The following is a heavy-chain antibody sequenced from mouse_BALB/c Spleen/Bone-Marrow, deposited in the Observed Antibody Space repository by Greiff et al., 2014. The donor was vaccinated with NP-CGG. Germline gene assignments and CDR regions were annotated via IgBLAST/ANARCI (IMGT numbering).Heavy chain of an antibody. Sequence: VQLQQSGAELVKPGASVKLSCKASGYTFTSYYMYWVKQRPGQGLEWIGEINPSNGGTNFNEKFKSKATMTVDKSSSTAYMQLSILSSEDSAVFYCTSWRICEWFDYWGQGTTLTVSS. D-gene: IGHD1-3*01. CDR3: TSWRICEWFDY. CDR1: GYTFTSYY. V-gene: IGHV1S81*02. J-gene: IGHJ2*01. CDR2: INPSNGGT.